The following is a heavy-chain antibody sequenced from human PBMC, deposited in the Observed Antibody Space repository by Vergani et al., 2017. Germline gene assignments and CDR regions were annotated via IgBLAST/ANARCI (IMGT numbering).Heavy chain of an antibody. V-gene: IGHV1-18*01. Sequence: QVQLVQSGAEVKKPGASVKVSCKASGYTFTSYGISWVRQAPGQGLEWMGWISAYNGNTNYAQKLQGRVTMTTDTSTSTAYMELRSLRSDDTAVYYCARDRCGGDCPIGRNAFDIWGQGTMVTVSS. CDR2: ISAYNGNT. CDR1: GYTFTSYG. D-gene: IGHD2-21*01. CDR3: ARDRCGGDCPIGRNAFDI. J-gene: IGHJ3*02.